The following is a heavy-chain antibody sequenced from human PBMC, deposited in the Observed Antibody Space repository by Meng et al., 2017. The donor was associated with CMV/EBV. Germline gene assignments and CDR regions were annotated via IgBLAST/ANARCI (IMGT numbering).Heavy chain of an antibody. Sequence: GESLKISCAASGFTFSSYWMSWVRQAPGKGLEWVANIKQDGSEKYYVDSVKGRFTISRDNAKNSLYLQMNSLRAEDTAVYYCARIPMEWLFPRGMDVWGQGTTVTVSS. CDR1: GFTFSSYW. D-gene: IGHD3-3*01. CDR2: IKQDGSEK. CDR3: ARIPMEWLFPRGMDV. J-gene: IGHJ6*02. V-gene: IGHV3-7*01.